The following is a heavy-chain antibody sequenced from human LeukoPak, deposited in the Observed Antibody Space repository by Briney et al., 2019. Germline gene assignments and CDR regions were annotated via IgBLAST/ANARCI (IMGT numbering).Heavy chain of an antibody. D-gene: IGHD6-13*01. CDR3: ARDVGSSWWDWFDP. CDR1: GFTFDDYG. CDR2: INWNGGST. Sequence: GGSLRLSCAASGFTFDDYGMSWVRQAPGKGLEWVSGINWNGGSTGYADSVKGRFTISRDNAKNSLYLEMNSLRAEDTALYHCARDVGSSWWDWFDPWGQGTLVTVSS. J-gene: IGHJ5*02. V-gene: IGHV3-20*01.